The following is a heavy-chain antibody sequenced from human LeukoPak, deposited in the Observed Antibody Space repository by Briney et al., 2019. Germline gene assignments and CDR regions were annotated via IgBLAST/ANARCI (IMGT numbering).Heavy chain of an antibody. CDR1: GYTFTVYY. J-gene: IGHJ4*02. Sequence: GASVTVSCTASGYTFTVYYMHWVRQAPGQGLEWMGWINPNSGGTNYAQKFQGRVTMTRDTSISTDYTELSRLRSDDTAVYYCARGYYYDSSGYSPFGYWGQGTLVTVSS. CDR2: INPNSGGT. CDR3: ARGYYYDSSGYSPFGY. D-gene: IGHD3-22*01. V-gene: IGHV1-2*02.